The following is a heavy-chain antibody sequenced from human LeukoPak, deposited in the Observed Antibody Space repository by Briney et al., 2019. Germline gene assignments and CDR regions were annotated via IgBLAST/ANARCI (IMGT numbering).Heavy chain of an antibody. Sequence: ASVKVACKAYGYTFTAYHMHWVRQAPGQGLEWMGRINPNSGGTNYPQKFQGRVTMTRDTSISTAYMELSRLRSDDTAVYYCARDLRYCSSTSCPSKDAFDIWGQGTMVTVSS. CDR3: ARDLRYCSSTSCPSKDAFDI. CDR1: GYTFTAYH. V-gene: IGHV1-2*06. J-gene: IGHJ3*02. D-gene: IGHD2-2*01. CDR2: INPNSGGT.